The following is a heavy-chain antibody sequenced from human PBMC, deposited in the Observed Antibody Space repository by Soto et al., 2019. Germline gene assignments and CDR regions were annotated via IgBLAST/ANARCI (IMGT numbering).Heavy chain of an antibody. Sequence: PGGSLRLSCAASGFTLSRYTMHWVRQAPGKGLEWVALNSWDGGTSAYADSVKGRFTVSTHSSQNTLFLQMNSLRTEDTATYYCVRGRYGSEIHWGQGTKVTVSS. J-gene: IGHJ4*02. CDR3: VRGRYGSEIH. D-gene: IGHD3-10*01. V-gene: IGHV3-43*01. CDR2: NSWDGGTS. CDR1: GFTLSRYT.